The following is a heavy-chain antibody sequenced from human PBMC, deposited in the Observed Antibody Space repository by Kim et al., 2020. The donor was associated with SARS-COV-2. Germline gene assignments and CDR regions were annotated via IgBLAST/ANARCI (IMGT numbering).Heavy chain of an antibody. Sequence: SETLSLTCAVYGGSFSGYYWSWIRQPPGKGLEWIGEINHSGSTNYNPSLKSRVTISVDTSKNQFSLKLSSVTAADTAVYYCARAKWLVSDYWGQGTLVTV. CDR2: INHSGST. V-gene: IGHV4-34*01. CDR1: GGSFSGYY. D-gene: IGHD6-19*01. CDR3: ARAKWLVSDY. J-gene: IGHJ4*02.